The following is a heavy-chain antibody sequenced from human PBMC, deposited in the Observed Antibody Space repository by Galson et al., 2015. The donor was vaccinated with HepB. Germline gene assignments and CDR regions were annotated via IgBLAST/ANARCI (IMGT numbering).Heavy chain of an antibody. V-gene: IGHV3-21*01. CDR1: GFTFSSYS. CDR3: ARDEGWHYYGSGRSSYYYGMDV. Sequence: LRLSCAASGFTFSSYSMNWVRQAPGKGLEWVSSISSSSSYIYYADSVKGRFTISRDNAKNSLYLQMNSLRAEDTAVYYCARDEGWHYYGSGRSSYYYGMDVWGQGTTVTVSS. J-gene: IGHJ6*02. D-gene: IGHD3-10*01. CDR2: ISSSSSYI.